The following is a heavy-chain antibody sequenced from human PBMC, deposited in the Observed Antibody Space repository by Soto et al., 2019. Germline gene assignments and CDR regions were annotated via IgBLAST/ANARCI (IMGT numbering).Heavy chain of an antibody. CDR1: GGTFSSYT. CDR2: IIPILGIA. D-gene: IGHD6-13*01. Sequence: GASVKVSCKASGGTFSSYTISWVRQAPGQGLEWMGRIIPILGIANYAQKFQGRVTITADKSTSTAYMELSSLRSEDTAVYYCARVPAAAVTYYYYGMDVWGQGTTVTVSS. CDR3: ARVPAAAVTYYYYGMDV. V-gene: IGHV1-69*02. J-gene: IGHJ6*02.